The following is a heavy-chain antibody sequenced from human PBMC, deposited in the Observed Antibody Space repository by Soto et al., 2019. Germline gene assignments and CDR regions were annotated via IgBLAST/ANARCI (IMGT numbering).Heavy chain of an antibody. CDR1: GGTFSSYA. D-gene: IGHD5-18*01. CDR3: ARFPRMATAHYYYYGMDV. J-gene: IGHJ6*02. V-gene: IGHV1-69*13. CDR2: IIPIFGTA. Sequence: SVKVSCKASGGTFSSYAISWVRQAPGQGLEWMGGIIPIFGTANYAQKFQGRVTITADESTSTAYMELSSLRSEDTAVYYCARFPRMATAHYYYYGMDVWGQGTTVTVSS.